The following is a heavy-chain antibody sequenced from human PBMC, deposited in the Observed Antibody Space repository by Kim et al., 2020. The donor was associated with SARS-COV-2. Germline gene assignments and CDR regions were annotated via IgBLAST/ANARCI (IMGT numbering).Heavy chain of an antibody. Sequence: GGSLRLSCAASGFTFSSYGMHWVRQAPGKGLEWVAVISYDGSNKYYADSVKGRFTISRDNSKNTLYLQMNSLRAEDTAVYYCASELEQWLGGYWGQGTLVTVSS. CDR2: ISYDGSNK. J-gene: IGHJ4*02. CDR1: GFTFSSYG. CDR3: ASELEQWLGGY. D-gene: IGHD6-19*01. V-gene: IGHV3-33*05.